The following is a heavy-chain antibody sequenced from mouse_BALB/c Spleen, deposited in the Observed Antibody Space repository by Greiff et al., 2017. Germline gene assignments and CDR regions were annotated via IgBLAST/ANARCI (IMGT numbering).Heavy chain of an antibody. Sequence: EVKLVESGGDLVKPGGSLKLSCAASGFTFSSYGMSWVRQTPDKRLEWVATISSGGSYTYYPDSVKGRFTISRDNAKNTLYLQMSSLKSEDTAMYYCARHYYRYDGNYYAMDYWGQGTSVTVSS. D-gene: IGHD2-14*01. CDR1: GFTFSSYG. V-gene: IGHV5-6*01. J-gene: IGHJ4*01. CDR3: ARHYYRYDGNYYAMDY. CDR2: ISSGGSYT.